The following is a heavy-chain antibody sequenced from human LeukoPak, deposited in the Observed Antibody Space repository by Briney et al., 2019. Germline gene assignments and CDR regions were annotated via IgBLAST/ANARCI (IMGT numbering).Heavy chain of an antibody. J-gene: IGHJ4*02. Sequence: GGSLRLSCLASGFTFSNYWMSWVRQAPGKGLEWVANIKEVESEKNYVDSVKGRFTISGDNAKNSLYLQMNSLRAEDTAVYYCARDSGGVKLNWGQGTLVTVSS. V-gene: IGHV3-7*01. D-gene: IGHD3-16*01. CDR2: IKEVESEK. CDR1: GFTFSNYW. CDR3: ARDSGGVKLN.